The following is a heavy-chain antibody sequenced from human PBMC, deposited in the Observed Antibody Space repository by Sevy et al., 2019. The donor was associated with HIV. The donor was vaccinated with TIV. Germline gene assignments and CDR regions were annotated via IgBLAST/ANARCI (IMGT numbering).Heavy chain of an antibody. V-gene: IGHV3-11*01. CDR2: ISSSGSTI. J-gene: IGHJ4*02. Sequence: GGSLRLSCAASGFTFSDDYMSWIHQAPGKGLEWVSYISSSGSTIYYADSVKGRFTISRDNAKNSLYLQMNSLRAEDTAVDYCARDGVTTALLARPFDYWGQGTLVTVSS. CDR1: GFTFSDDY. CDR3: ARDGVTTALLARPFDY. D-gene: IGHD4-4*01.